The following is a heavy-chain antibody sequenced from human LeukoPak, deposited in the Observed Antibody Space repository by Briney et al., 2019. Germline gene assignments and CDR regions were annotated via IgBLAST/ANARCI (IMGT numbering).Heavy chain of an antibody. Sequence: GSLILSCAASGFTFAEYTMHWVRPAPGKGLEGVSLISWNGARIHYGDSVKGRFTISRDNSKNSLYLQMNSLRTEDTALYYCVKDLVAASENVRGWYPMDYWGQGTLVTVSS. V-gene: IGHV3-43*01. CDR2: ISWNGARI. CDR1: GFTFAEYT. CDR3: VKDLVAASENVRGWYPMDY. J-gene: IGHJ4*02. D-gene: IGHD6-19*01.